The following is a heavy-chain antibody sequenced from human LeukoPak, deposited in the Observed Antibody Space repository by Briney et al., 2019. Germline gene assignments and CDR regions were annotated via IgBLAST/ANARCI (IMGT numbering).Heavy chain of an antibody. CDR2: ISPTSAYI. Sequence: GGSLRLSCAATGFTLSGHSMNWVRQAPGKGLDWVSSISPTSAYIYYQDSVKGRFTISRDDAKNSLYLEMDSLRAEDTAVYYCARTIYYYESTSYFSDAFDVWGQGQWSPSLQ. CDR1: GFTLSGHS. V-gene: IGHV3-21*01. D-gene: IGHD3-22*01. CDR3: ARTIYYYESTSYFSDAFDV. J-gene: IGHJ3*01.